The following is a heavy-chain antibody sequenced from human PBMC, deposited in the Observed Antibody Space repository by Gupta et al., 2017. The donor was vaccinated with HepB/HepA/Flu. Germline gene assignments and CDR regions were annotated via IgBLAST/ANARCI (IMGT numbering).Heavy chain of an antibody. D-gene: IGHD3-22*01. CDR2: ISSSSSSI. J-gene: IGHJ6*03. CDR1: GFTFSNYY. CDR3: ARGSYDAGDYDYRDHKYYMDV. Sequence: QLAESGGGLVKPGGSLRLSCTASGFTFSNYYINWVRQAPGKGLEWVSAISSSSSSIFYADSVTGRFTISRDNARNSLYLQMISLTTEDTAVSYCARGSYDAGDYDYRDHKYYMDVWVKGTTVTVSS. V-gene: IGHV3-21*06.